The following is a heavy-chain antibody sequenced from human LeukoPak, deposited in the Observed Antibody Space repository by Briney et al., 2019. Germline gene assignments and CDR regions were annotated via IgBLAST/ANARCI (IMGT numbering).Heavy chain of an antibody. J-gene: IGHJ5*02. CDR1: GGTFSSYA. CDR3: ARVTLPQRGWFDP. D-gene: IGHD3-10*01. CDR2: IIPIFGTA. Sequence: SVKVSCKASGGTFSSYAISWVRQAPGQGLEWMGGIIPIFGTANYAQKFQGRVTITADESTSTAYMELSSLRSEDTAVYYCARVTLPQRGWFDPWGQGTLVTVSS. V-gene: IGHV1-69*13.